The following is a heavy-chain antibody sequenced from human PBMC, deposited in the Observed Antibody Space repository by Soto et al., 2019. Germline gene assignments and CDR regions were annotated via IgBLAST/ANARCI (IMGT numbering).Heavy chain of an antibody. CDR1: GGSISSYN. CDR3: AGVQAGTIDY. V-gene: IGHV4-59*01. D-gene: IGHD1-1*01. Sequence: PSETLSLTCTVSGGSISSYNLSWLRQPPGKGLEWIGYIYYSGSTNYNPSLKSRVTISVDTSKNQFSLKLSSVSAADTAMYYCAGVQAGTIDYWGQGALVTVSS. CDR2: IYYSGST. J-gene: IGHJ4*02.